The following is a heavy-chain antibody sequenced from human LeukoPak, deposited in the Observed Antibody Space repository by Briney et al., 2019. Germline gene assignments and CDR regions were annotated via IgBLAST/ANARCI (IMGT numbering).Heavy chain of an antibody. Sequence: PSETLSLTCTVSGYSISSGYYWGWIRQPPGKGLEWIGSIYHSGSTYYNPSLKSRVTISVDTSKNQFSLKLSSVTTADTAVYYCASLIVGATAELRYFDYWGQGTLVTVSS. J-gene: IGHJ4*02. CDR1: GYSISSGYY. D-gene: IGHD1-26*01. CDR3: ASLIVGATAELRYFDY. CDR2: IYHSGST. V-gene: IGHV4-38-2*02.